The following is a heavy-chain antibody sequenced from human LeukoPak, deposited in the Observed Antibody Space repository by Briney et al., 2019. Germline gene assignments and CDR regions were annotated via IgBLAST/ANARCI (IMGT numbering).Heavy chain of an antibody. CDR2: ISDSGDRT. Sequence: PGGSLRLSCAASGITLRSYAMSWVRQAPGEGLEWVSSISDSGDRTYYADSVKGRFTISRDKSMNTVFLQMNSLRAADTAVYYCAKDLGIGAWGQGTLVTVSS. J-gene: IGHJ5*02. CDR1: GITLRSYA. D-gene: IGHD3-16*01. V-gene: IGHV3-23*01. CDR3: AKDLGIGA.